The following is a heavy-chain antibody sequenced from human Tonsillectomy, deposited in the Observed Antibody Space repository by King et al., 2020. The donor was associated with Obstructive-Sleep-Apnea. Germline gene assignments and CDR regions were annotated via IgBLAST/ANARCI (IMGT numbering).Heavy chain of an antibody. D-gene: IGHD4-17*01. CDR1: GGSIINTNW. J-gene: IGHJ4*02. Sequence: QLQESGPGLVKPSGTLPLTCAVSGGSIINTNWWTWVRQPPGKGLEFIGQIYHSGTTNYNPSLRSRVTISVDKSKNQFSLKQGFVTAADTAVNYCARTTYGDYALDYWGQGTLVTVSS. CDR3: ARTTYGDYALDY. V-gene: IGHV4-4*02. CDR2: IYHSGTT.